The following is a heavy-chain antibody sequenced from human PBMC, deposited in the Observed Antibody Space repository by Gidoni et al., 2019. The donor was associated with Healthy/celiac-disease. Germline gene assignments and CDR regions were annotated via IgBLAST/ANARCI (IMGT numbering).Heavy chain of an antibody. D-gene: IGHD3-22*01. Sequence: EVQLLESGGGLVQPGGSLRLSCAASGFTFSSSAMSWVRQAPGKGLEWVSAISGSGGSKYYADSVKGRFTISRDNSKNTLYLQMNSLRAEDTAVYYCAKDRYDSSGYYVYWGQGTLVTVSS. J-gene: IGHJ4*02. V-gene: IGHV3-23*01. CDR3: AKDRYDSSGYYVY. CDR2: ISGSGGSK. CDR1: GFTFSSSA.